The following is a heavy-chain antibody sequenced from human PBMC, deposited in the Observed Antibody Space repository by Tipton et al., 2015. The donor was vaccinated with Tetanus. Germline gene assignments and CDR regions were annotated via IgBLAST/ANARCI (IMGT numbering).Heavy chain of an antibody. J-gene: IGHJ6*02. CDR2: IYYSGST. CDR1: GVSISDYY. CDR3: ARDHGITWGGMGYYYGMDV. D-gene: IGHD3-16*01. V-gene: IGHV4-30-4*01. Sequence: TLSLTCTVSGVSISDYYWSWIRQPPGKGLESIGYIYYSGSTYYNPSLKSRVTISVDTSKNQFSLRLSSVTAADTAVYYCARDHGITWGGMGYYYGMDVWGQGTTVTVSS.